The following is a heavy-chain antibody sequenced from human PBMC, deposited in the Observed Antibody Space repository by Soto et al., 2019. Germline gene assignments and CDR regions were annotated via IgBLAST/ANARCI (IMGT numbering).Heavy chain of an antibody. D-gene: IGHD3-10*01. J-gene: IGHJ6*02. CDR3: ARGDPMIRGVIIAGPLYDMDV. CDR1: GFPFSTYW. V-gene: IGHV3-7*04. Sequence: HPGGSLRLSCAASGFPFSTYWMTWVRQAPGKGLEWVANIRQDGSEKFYVDSVKGRFTISRDNAKNSLYLQMNSLRAEDTAVYYCARGDPMIRGVIIAGPLYDMDVWGPGTTVTVSS. CDR2: IRQDGSEK.